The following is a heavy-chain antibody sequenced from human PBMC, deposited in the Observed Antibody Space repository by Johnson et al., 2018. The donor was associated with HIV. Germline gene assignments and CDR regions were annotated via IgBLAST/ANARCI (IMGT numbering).Heavy chain of an antibody. CDR3: AKGFFELDDAFDI. V-gene: IGHV3-23*04. CDR1: GFTFSSYA. J-gene: IGHJ3*02. CDR2: ISSSGTTI. D-gene: IGHD3/OR15-3a*01. Sequence: VQLVESGGGLVQPGGSLRLSCAASGFTFSSYAMSWVRQAPGKGLEWVSYISSSGTTIYSADSVKGRFTISRDNSKNTLYLQMNSLRAEDTAVYYCAKGFFELDDAFDIWGQGTMVTVSS.